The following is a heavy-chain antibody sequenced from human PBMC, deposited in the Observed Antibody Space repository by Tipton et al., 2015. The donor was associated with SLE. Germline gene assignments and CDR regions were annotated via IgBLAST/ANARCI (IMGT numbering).Heavy chain of an antibody. Sequence: TLSLTCAVYGYSISSGYYWGWIRQPPGKGLEWIGYIYYSGSTYYNPSLKSRVTISVDTSKNQFSLKLSSVTAADTAVYYCARQSTVVTQGGFDYWGQGTLVTVSS. V-gene: IGHV4-30-4*08. D-gene: IGHD4-23*01. CDR1: GYSISSGYY. J-gene: IGHJ4*02. CDR2: IYYSGST. CDR3: ARQSTVVTQGGFDY.